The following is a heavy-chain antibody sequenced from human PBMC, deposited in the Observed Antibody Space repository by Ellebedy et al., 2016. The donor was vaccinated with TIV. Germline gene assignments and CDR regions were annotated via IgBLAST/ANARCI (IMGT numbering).Heavy chain of an antibody. Sequence: GGSLRLXXAASGFTFSSYAMHWVRQAPGKGLEWVSTITGTSSHIYYADSVKGRFTISRDNSKNTLYLQMNSLRAEDTAVFYCAKGYYGSASADYIDVWGKGTTVTVSS. CDR3: AKGYYGSASADYIDV. D-gene: IGHD3-10*01. CDR2: ITGTSSHI. V-gene: IGHV3-21*01. CDR1: GFTFSSYA. J-gene: IGHJ6*03.